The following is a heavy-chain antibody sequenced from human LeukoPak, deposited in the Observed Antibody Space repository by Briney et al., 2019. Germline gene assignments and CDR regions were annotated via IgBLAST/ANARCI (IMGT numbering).Heavy chain of an antibody. CDR1: GFTFSSYG. CDR2: ISYDGSNK. J-gene: IGHJ4*02. V-gene: IGHV3-30*03. CDR3: ARDGITMVRGVMIDFDY. Sequence: PGGSLRLSCAAPGFTFSSYGMHWVRQAPGKGLEWVAVISYDGSNKYYADSVKGRFTISRDNAKNSVYLQMSSLRDEDTAVYYCARDGITMVRGVMIDFDYWGQGTRVTVSS. D-gene: IGHD3-10*01.